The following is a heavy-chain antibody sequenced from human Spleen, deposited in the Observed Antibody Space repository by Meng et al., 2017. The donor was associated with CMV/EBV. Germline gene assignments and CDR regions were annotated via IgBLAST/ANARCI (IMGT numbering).Heavy chain of an antibody. D-gene: IGHD5-12*01. CDR2: INPNSGGT. Sequence: HGQLVQHWAEVRKPGASVKVSCKASGYTLTGYYMHGVRQAPGQGLEWMGWINPNSGGTNYAQKFQGKVTMTRDTSISTAYMELSRLRSDDTAVYYGARVLKDPRLRVFDYWGQGTLVTVSS. CDR1: GYTLTGYY. CDR3: ARVLKDPRLRVFDY. J-gene: IGHJ4*02. V-gene: IGHV1-2*02.